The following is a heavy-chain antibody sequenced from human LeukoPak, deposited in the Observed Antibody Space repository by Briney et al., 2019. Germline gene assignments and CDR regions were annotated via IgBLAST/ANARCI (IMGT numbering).Heavy chain of an antibody. Sequence: GGSLRLSCAASGFTFSSYSMDWVRQAPGKGLEWVSSISSSSSYIYYADSVKGRFTISRDNAKNSLYLQMNSLRAEDTAVYYCARGRIFWVRGVKYYYGMDVWGQGTTVTVSS. V-gene: IGHV3-21*01. D-gene: IGHD3-10*01. CDR1: GFTFSSYS. CDR2: ISSSSSYI. J-gene: IGHJ6*02. CDR3: ARGRIFWVRGVKYYYGMDV.